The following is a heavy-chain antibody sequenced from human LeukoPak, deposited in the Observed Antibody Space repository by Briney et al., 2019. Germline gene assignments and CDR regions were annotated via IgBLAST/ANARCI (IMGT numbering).Heavy chain of an antibody. J-gene: IGHJ5*02. V-gene: IGHV1-2*04. CDR2: INPNSGGT. D-gene: IGHD5-12*01. Sequence: ASVKVSCKASGYTFTGYYMHWVRRAPGQGLEWMGWINPNSGGTNYAQKFQGWVTMTRDTSISTAYMELSRLRSDDTAVYYCAREELRSNWFDPWGQGTLVTVSS. CDR1: GYTFTGYY. CDR3: AREELRSNWFDP.